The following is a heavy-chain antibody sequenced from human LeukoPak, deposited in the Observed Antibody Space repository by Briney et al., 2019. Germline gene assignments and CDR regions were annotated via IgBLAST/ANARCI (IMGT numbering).Heavy chain of an antibody. CDR3: TTARGSDLQYFQH. V-gene: IGHV3-7*03. Sequence: GGSLRLSCVASGFTFGKYWMSWVRQAPGKGLERVANIKLDGSEKNYVDSVKGRFTISRDNTKNSLYLQMNSLKTEDTAVYYCTTARGSDLQYFQHWGQGTLVTVSS. D-gene: IGHD1-26*01. CDR1: GFTFGKYW. CDR2: IKLDGSEK. J-gene: IGHJ1*01.